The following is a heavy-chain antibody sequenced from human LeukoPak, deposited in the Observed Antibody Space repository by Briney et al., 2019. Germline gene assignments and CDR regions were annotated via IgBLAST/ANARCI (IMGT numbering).Heavy chain of an antibody. CDR1: GFTFTSSA. V-gene: IGHV1-58*02. Sequence: SVKVSCKASGFTFTSSAMQWVRQARGQRLGWIGWIVVGSGNTNYAQKFQERVTITRDMSTSTAYMELSSLRSEDTAVYYCAASVVVVPAATSNYYYYYGMDVWGQGTTVTVSS. D-gene: IGHD2-2*01. CDR2: IVVGSGNT. CDR3: AASVVVVPAATSNYYYYYGMDV. J-gene: IGHJ6*02.